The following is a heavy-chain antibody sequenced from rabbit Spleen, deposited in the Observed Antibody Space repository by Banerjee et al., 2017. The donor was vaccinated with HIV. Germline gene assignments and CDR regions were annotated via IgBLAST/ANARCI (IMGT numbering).Heavy chain of an antibody. CDR3: ARYNGDGYSL. CDR2: IDGGNTGAT. CDR1: GFSFSSSYW. J-gene: IGHJ4*01. Sequence: QEQLEESGGDLVKPEGSLTLTCTASGFSFSSSYWICWVRQAPGKGLEWIACIDGGNTGATRYASWAKGRFTISKTSSTAVTLQMTSLAVADTADHFCARYNGDGYSLWGPGTLVTVS. V-gene: IGHV1S45*01. D-gene: IGHD2-1*01.